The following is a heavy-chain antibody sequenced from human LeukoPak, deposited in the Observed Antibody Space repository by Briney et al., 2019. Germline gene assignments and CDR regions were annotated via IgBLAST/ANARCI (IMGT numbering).Heavy chain of an antibody. J-gene: IGHJ5*02. D-gene: IGHD3-3*01. CDR3: ARDSRGGITIFGVAVNTWFDP. V-gene: IGHV1-46*01. CDR2: INPSGGST. Sequence: ASVKVSCKASGYTFTSYYMHWVRQAPGQGREWMGIINPSGGSTSYAQKFQGRVTMTRDMSTSTVYMELSSLRSEDTAVYYCARDSRGGITIFGVAVNTWFDPWGQGTLVTVSS. CDR1: GYTFTSYY.